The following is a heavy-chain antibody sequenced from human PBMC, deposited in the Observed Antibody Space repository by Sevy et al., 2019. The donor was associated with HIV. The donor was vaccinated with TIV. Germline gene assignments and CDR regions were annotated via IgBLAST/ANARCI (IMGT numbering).Heavy chain of an antibody. CDR1: GFTFSSYD. CDR3: AKFAGDFPHFDF. D-gene: IGHD7-27*01. V-gene: IGHV3-23*01. CDR2: ISDTGTST. J-gene: IGHJ4*02. Sequence: GGSLRLSCTASGFTFSSYDMNWVRQAPGKGLEWVSAISDTGTSTYYTDSVEGRFTISRDNSKSTVYLHMNSLRAEDTALYYCAKFAGDFPHFDFWGQGTLVTVSS.